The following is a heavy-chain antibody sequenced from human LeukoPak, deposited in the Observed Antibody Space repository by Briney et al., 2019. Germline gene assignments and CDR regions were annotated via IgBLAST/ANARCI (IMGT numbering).Heavy chain of an antibody. CDR3: ARGRRSYVLDH. J-gene: IGHJ5*02. V-gene: IGHV3-64*04. CDR2: ISSNGRST. CDR1: GFIFSNYA. Sequence: PGGSLRLSCSASGFIFSNYAMHWVRQTPGKGLEYVSGISSNGRSTYYADSVKGRFTISRDNYKNTLYLQMNSLRAEDTAVYYCARGRRSYVLDHWGQGTLVTVSS. D-gene: IGHD3-10*01.